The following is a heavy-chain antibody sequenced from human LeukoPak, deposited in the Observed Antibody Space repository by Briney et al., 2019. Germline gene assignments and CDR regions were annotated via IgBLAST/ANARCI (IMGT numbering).Heavy chain of an antibody. V-gene: IGHV1-69*04. CDR3: ARDLTMPAADTGGDY. CDR1: GGTFSSYA. D-gene: IGHD6-13*01. Sequence: SVKVACKASGGTFSSYAISWVRQAPGQGLEWMGRIIPFLCIANYAQTLQGRVTITADQSTSTAYMELSSLSCEATAVYYCARDLTMPAADTGGDYCGEGTRVTVAS. CDR2: IIPFLCIA. J-gene: IGHJ4*02.